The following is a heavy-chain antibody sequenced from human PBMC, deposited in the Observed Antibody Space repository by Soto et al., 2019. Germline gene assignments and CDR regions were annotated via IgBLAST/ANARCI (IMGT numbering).Heavy chain of an antibody. J-gene: IGHJ3*02. CDR3: ARAGEYDYIWGSYRYTGAFDI. Sequence: QVQLQESGPGLVKPSGTLSLTCTVSSGSISTSNWCSWVRQPPGRWLEWIGAIDHSRRTTYNPSLKSRVTISVDTSKNQCSLKLSSVTAADTGVYYCARAGEYDYIWGSYRYTGAFDIWGQGTMVIVSS. D-gene: IGHD3-16*02. CDR1: SGSISTSNW. CDR2: IDHSRRT. V-gene: IGHV4-4*02.